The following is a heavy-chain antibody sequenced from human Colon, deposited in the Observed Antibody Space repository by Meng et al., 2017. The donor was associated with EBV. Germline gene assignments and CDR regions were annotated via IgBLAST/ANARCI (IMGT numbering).Heavy chain of an antibody. D-gene: IGHD5-12*01. CDR1: GYPFTSYA. J-gene: IGHJ5*02. CDR3: ARNRPRGVATGANWFDP. Sequence: QLHVVHDGSGLKKPGASVKVSCKASGYPFTSYAMNWVRQAPGQGLEWMGWISAYNGNTNYAQKLQGRVTMTTDTSTSTAYMELRSLRSDDTAVYYCARNRPRGVATGANWFDPWGQGTLVTVSS. V-gene: IGHV1-18*01. CDR2: ISAYNGNT.